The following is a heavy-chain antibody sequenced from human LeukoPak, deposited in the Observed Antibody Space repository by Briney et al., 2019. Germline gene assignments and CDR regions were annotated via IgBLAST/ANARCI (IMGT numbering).Heavy chain of an antibody. V-gene: IGHV3-74*01. CDR3: ARHQHHRDIVATIIGY. CDR2: INSDGSST. CDR1: GFTFSSYW. D-gene: IGHD5-12*01. J-gene: IGHJ4*02. Sequence: GGSLRLSCAASGFTFSSYWMHWVRQAPGKGLVWVSRINSDGSSTTYADSVKGRFTISRDNAKNTLYLQMNSLRAEDTAVYYCARHQHHRDIVATIIGYWGQGTLVTVPS.